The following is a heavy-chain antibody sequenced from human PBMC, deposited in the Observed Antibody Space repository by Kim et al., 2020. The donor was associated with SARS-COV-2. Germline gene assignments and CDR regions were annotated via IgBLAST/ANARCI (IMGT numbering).Heavy chain of an antibody. Sequence: GGSLRLSCAASGFTFSSYWMHWVRQAPGKGLVWVSRINSDGSSTSYADSVKGQFTISRDNAKNTLYLQMNSLRAEDTAVYYCARDREGSGWFDYYYGMDVWGQGTPLTVSS. J-gene: IGHJ6*02. V-gene: IGHV3-74*01. CDR1: GFTFSSYW. D-gene: IGHD6-19*01. CDR3: ARDREGSGWFDYYYGMDV. CDR2: INSDGSST.